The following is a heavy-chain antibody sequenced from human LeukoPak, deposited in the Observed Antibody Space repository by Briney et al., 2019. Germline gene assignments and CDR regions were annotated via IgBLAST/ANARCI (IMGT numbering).Heavy chain of an antibody. CDR2: ISDDGRSK. CDR1: GFSFISYG. Sequence: PGGSLRLSCAASGFSFISYGMHWVRQAPGKGLEWVGVISDDGRSKGYADSVKGRFTISRDNSKDTLYLQMNSLRAEDTAVYYCAKRPSDYGDYVSYFDYWGQETLVTVSS. CDR3: AKRPSDYGDYVSYFDY. V-gene: IGHV3-30*18. D-gene: IGHD4-17*01. J-gene: IGHJ4*02.